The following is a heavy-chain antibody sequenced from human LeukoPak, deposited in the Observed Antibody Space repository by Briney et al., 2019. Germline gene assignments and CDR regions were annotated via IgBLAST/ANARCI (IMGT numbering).Heavy chain of an antibody. J-gene: IGHJ5*02. CDR1: GYTFTRYY. CDR2: INPTGGST. Sequence: GASVKVSCKASGYTFTRYYMHWVRQAPGQGLEWMGLINPTGGSTGYAQKFQGRVTMTRDMSTSTDYMELSSLRSEGTAIYYCARDNSVGDNAWWFDPWGQGTLVTVSS. V-gene: IGHV1-46*01. D-gene: IGHD1-26*01. CDR3: ARDNSVGDNAWWFDP.